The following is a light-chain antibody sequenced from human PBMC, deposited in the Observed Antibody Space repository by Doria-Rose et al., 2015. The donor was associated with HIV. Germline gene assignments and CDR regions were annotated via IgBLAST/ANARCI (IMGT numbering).Light chain of an antibody. CDR1: QRVKSSY. V-gene: IGKV3-20*01. CDR3: QQYGTSRGT. J-gene: IGKJ5*01. Sequence: SQSPGTLALSPGERATLSCRASQRVKSSYLAWYQQKPGQAPRLLIYDASTRATGIPDRFSGSGSGTDFTLTISRLEPEDVAVYYCQQYGTSRGTFGQGTRLEIK. CDR2: DAS.